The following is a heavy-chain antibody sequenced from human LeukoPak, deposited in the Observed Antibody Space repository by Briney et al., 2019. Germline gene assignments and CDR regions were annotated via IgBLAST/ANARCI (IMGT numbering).Heavy chain of an antibody. Sequence: PGGSLRLSCAASGFTFSTYASHWVRQAPGKGLEFVSAISNDGGSTYYANSVKGRFTMSRDNSKNTLYLQMGTLRAEDMAVYYCVKAQNWGSGAYDIWGQGTMVTVSS. CDR3: VKAQNWGSGAYDI. D-gene: IGHD3-16*01. V-gene: IGHV3-64*01. CDR1: GFTFSTYA. J-gene: IGHJ3*02. CDR2: ISNDGGST.